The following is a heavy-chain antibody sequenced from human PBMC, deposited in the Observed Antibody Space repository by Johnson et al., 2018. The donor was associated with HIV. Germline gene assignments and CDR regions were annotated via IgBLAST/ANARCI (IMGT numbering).Heavy chain of an antibody. Sequence: QVQLVESGGGVVQPGRSLRLSCAASGFTFSDYGMHWVRQAPGKGLVWVAVISYDGINKYYADSVKGRLTISRDNSKNTLYLQMNRLRTEDTAVFYFAKVPLYDFWSGEAFDIWGQGTMVTVSS. J-gene: IGHJ3*02. CDR2: ISYDGINK. CDR1: GFTFSDYG. CDR3: AKVPLYDFWSGEAFDI. D-gene: IGHD3-3*01. V-gene: IGHV3-30*18.